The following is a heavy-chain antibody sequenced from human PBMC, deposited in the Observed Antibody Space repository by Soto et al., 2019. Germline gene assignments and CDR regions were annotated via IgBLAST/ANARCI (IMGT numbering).Heavy chain of an antibody. V-gene: IGHV4-39*02. CDR3: ARVRQLVGYFYYYMDV. CDR2: IYYSGNT. D-gene: IGHD6-6*01. J-gene: IGHJ6*03. CDR1: GGSISSDTFY. Sequence: SETLSLTCSVSGGSISSDTFYWGWFRQPPGKGLEWIGYIYYSGNTYYNPSLQGRVTMTTDTSTSTAYMKVRGLRSDDTAVYYCARVRQLVGYFYYYMDVWGKGTTVTVSS.